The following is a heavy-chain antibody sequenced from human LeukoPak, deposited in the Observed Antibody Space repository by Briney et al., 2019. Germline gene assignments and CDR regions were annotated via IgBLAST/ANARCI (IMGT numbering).Heavy chain of an antibody. CDR1: GGTFSSYA. CDR2: IIPIFGTA. J-gene: IGHJ4*02. Sequence: ASVKVSCKASGGTFSSYAISWVRQAPGQGLEWMGGIIPIFGTANYAQKFQGRVTITADESTSTAYMELSSLRSEGTAVYYCARAYSGSYYDLFDYWGQGTLVTVSS. D-gene: IGHD1-26*01. V-gene: IGHV1-69*13. CDR3: ARAYSGSYYDLFDY.